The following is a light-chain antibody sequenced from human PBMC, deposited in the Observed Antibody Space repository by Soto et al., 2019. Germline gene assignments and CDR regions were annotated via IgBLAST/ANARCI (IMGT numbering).Light chain of an antibody. J-gene: IGKJ2*01. V-gene: IGKV3-15*01. CDR3: QQYNNWPPYT. CDR2: GAS. CDR1: QSVSSN. Sequence: EIVMTQSPATLSVSPGERATLSCRASQSVSSNLAWYQQKPGQAPRLLIYGASTRATGIPARFSGSGSGTEFTLTISSLLSEDFAVYYCQQYNNWPPYTFGQGTKLESK.